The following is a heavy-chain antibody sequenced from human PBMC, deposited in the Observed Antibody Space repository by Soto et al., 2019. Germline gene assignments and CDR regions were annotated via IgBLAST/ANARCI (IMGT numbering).Heavy chain of an antibody. CDR3: AREFGGYINPYYYYYGMDV. J-gene: IGHJ6*02. CDR2: IKQDGSEK. CDR1: GFTFSSYW. D-gene: IGHD5-12*01. Sequence: PGGSLRLSCAASGFTFSSYWMSWVRQAPGKGLEWVANIKQDGSEKYYVDSVKGRFTISRDNAKNSLYLQMNSLRAEDTAVYYCAREFGGYINPYYYYYGMDVWGQGTTVTVSS. V-gene: IGHV3-7*01.